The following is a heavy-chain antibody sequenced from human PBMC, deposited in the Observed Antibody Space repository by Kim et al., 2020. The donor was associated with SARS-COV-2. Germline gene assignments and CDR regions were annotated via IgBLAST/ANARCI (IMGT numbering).Heavy chain of an antibody. Sequence: SETLSLTCGVSGGSITISNCWSWVRQPPGKGLEWIGEIYHGGGTNYNPSLKSRVTLSLDKSNNQFSLRLTSVTAADTAMYYCATCHGDTSSIWFDSWGQGTLVTVSS. CDR1: GGSITISNC. V-gene: IGHV4-4*02. CDR2: IYHGGGT. CDR3: ATCHGDTSSIWFDS. D-gene: IGHD2-2*01. J-gene: IGHJ5*01.